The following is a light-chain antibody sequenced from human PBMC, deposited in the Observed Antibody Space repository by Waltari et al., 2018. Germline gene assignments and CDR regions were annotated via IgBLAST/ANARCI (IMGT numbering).Light chain of an antibody. CDR3: SSRELSGHVV. Sequence: SSDLTQDPAVSVALGQTVRITCQGDILRTYSGNVCRQKPGQPPELVIYGKNNRPSGIPDRFSAARSGNPASLISTGAQAEDEADYYCSSRELSGHVVFGGGTRLTVL. J-gene: IGLJ2*01. V-gene: IGLV3-19*01. CDR2: GKN. CDR1: ILRTYS.